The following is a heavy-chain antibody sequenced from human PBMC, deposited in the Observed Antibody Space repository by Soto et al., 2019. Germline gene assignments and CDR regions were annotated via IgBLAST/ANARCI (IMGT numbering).Heavy chain of an antibody. CDR1: EFTVSDHY. V-gene: IGHV3-72*01. Sequence: EVQLVESGGGLVQPGGSLRLSCAGSEFTVSDHYIDWVRQAPGKGLEWLGRSRNKANSYTTEYAASVKGRFTISRDDSKNSLYLQMNSLNTDDTAVYYCARGEATAGHQFHYGMDAWGQGTTVTVSS. CDR3: ARGEATAGHQFHYGMDA. CDR2: SRNKANSYTT. D-gene: IGHD6-13*01. J-gene: IGHJ6*02.